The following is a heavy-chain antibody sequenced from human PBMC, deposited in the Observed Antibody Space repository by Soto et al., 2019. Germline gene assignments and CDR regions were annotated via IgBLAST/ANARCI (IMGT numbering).Heavy chain of an antibody. CDR1: FTGYY. D-gene: IGHD5-12*01. CDR2: INPNSGGT. J-gene: IGHJ4*02. V-gene: IGHV1-2*04. Sequence: FTGYYMHLVRQAPGQGLEWMGWINPNSGGTNYAQKFQGWVTMTRDTSISTAYMELSRLRSDDTAVYYCARDRDGYNTLDYWGRGTLVTVSS. CDR3: ARDRDGYNTLDY.